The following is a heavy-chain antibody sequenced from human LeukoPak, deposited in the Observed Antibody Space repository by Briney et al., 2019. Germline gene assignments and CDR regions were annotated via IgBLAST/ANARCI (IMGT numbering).Heavy chain of an antibody. CDR3: SRLEDSSPIEVALDI. D-gene: IGHD6-13*01. J-gene: IGHJ3*02. V-gene: IGHV3-73*01. CDR1: GFTFIGSV. Sequence: GGSPKLSCAPPGFTFIGSVMHWVRQAAGKGLEWVARIRSTRNNYATAYAASVKGRFTISRDESKNTVYLHMDSLKTEDTALYYCSRLEDSSPIEVALDIWGQGTVVTVSS. CDR2: IRSTRNNYAT.